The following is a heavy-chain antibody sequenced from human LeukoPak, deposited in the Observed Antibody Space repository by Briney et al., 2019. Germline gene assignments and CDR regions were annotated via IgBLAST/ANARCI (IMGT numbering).Heavy chain of an antibody. J-gene: IGHJ4*02. CDR1: GYTFTSYY. CDR2: INPSGGST. CDR3: ARVSPPGDN. D-gene: IGHD3-10*01. V-gene: IGHV1-46*01. Sequence: ASVKVSCKASGYTFTSYYMHWVRQAPGQGLEWMGIINPSGGSTSYAQKFQGRVTITADKSTSTAYMELSSLRSEDTAVYYCARVSPPGDNWGQGTLVTVSS.